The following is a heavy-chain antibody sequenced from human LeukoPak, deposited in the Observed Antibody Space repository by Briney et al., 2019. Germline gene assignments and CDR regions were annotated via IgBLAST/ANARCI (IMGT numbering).Heavy chain of an antibody. CDR1: GFSLSTRGVG. J-gene: IGHJ4*02. CDR2: IYWNDDK. CDR3: AHTPGGYCGGGKCYTPYHFDY. V-gene: IGHV2-5*01. D-gene: IGHD2-15*01. Sequence: SGPTLVKPKQTLTLTCTFSGFSLSTRGVGVGWIRQPPGKALEWLVVIYWNDDKRYSPSLKSRLTITKDTSKNQVVLTMTNMDPVDTATYYCAHTPGGYCGGGKCYTPYHFDYWGQGNLVTVSS.